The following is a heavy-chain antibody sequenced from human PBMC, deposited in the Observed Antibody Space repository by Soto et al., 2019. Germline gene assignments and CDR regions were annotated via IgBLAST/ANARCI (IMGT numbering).Heavy chain of an antibody. V-gene: IGHV3-33*01. Sequence: PGGSLRRSGSASGFTFSSHGMHWVRQAPGKWLEWVAVIWYDGSNKYYADSVKGRFTISRDNSKNTLYLQMNSLRAEDTAVYYCARDALGYCSSTSCYFFDYWGQGTLVTVSS. CDR3: ARDALGYCSSTSCYFFDY. CDR1: GFTFSSHG. J-gene: IGHJ4*02. D-gene: IGHD2-2*01. CDR2: IWYDGSNK.